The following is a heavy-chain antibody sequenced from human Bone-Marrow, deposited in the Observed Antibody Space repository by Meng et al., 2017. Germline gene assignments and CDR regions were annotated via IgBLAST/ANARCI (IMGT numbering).Heavy chain of an antibody. CDR2: INAGNGNT. CDR3: ASPRYCSGGSCPLYFDY. Sequence: ASVKVSCKASGYTFTSYAMHWVRQAPGQRLEWMGWINAGNGNTKYSQKFQGRVTITRDTSASTAYMELSSLRSEDTAVYYCASPRYCSGGSCPLYFDYWGQGTLVTVSS. CDR1: GYTFTSYA. J-gene: IGHJ4*02. V-gene: IGHV1-3*01. D-gene: IGHD2-15*01.